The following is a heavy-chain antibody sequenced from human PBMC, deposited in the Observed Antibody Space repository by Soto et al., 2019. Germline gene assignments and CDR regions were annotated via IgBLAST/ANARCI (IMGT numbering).Heavy chain of an antibody. Sequence: PGGSLRLSCAASGFTFSSYAMHWVRQAPGKGLEWVAVISYDGSNKYYADSVKGRFTISRDNSKNTLYLQMNSLRAEDTAVYYCAKESNGAVAPFDYWGQGTLVTVSS. CDR2: ISYDGSNK. CDR1: GFTFSSYA. CDR3: AKESNGAVAPFDY. D-gene: IGHD6-19*01. J-gene: IGHJ4*02. V-gene: IGHV3-30-3*01.